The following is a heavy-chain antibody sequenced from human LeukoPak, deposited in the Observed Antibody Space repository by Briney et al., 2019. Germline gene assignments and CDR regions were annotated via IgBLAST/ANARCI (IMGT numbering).Heavy chain of an antibody. Sequence: GGSLRLSCAASGFTFSSYSINWVRQAPGKGREWVSSISSSSSYIYYADSVRGRFTISRDNAKNSLYLQMNSLRAEDTAVYYCARDWPTIAAAGTIPEYFQHWGQGTLVTVSS. CDR3: ARDWPTIAAAGTIPEYFQH. V-gene: IGHV3-21*01. D-gene: IGHD6-13*01. CDR1: GFTFSSYS. J-gene: IGHJ1*01. CDR2: ISSSSSYI.